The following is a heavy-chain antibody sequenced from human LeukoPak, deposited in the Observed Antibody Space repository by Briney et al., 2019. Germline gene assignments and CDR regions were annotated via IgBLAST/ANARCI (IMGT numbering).Heavy chain of an antibody. Sequence: PSETLSLTCTVSGGSISSYYWSWNRQPAGKGLEWIGRIYTSGSTNYNPSLKSRVTMSVDTSKNQFSLKLSSVTAADTAVYYCAGRGYSYAKGDYFDYWGQGTLVTVSS. J-gene: IGHJ4*02. CDR3: AGRGYSYAKGDYFDY. V-gene: IGHV4-4*07. CDR2: IYTSGST. D-gene: IGHD5-18*01. CDR1: GGSISSYY.